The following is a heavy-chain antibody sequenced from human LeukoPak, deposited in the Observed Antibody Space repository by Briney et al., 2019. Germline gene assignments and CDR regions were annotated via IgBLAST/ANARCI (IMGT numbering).Heavy chain of an antibody. D-gene: IGHD4-11*01. CDR2: IYYSGST. CDR1: GGSISSSSYY. V-gene: IGHV4-39*01. CDR3: ASVDSNYVYYFDY. J-gene: IGHJ4*02. Sequence: SETLSLTCTVSGGSISSSSYYWGWIRQPPGKGLEWIGSIYYSGSTYYNPSLKSRVTISVDTSKNQFSLKLSSVTAADTAVYYCASVDSNYVYYFDYWGQGTLVTVSS.